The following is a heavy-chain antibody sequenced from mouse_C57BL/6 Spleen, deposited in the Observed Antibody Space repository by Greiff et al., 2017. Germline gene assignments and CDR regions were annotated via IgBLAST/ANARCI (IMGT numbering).Heavy chain of an antibody. CDR3: ARGGTHWYFDV. V-gene: IGHV1-80*01. D-gene: IGHD2-14*01. CDR2: IYPGDGDT. CDR1: GYAFSSYW. J-gene: IGHJ1*03. Sequence: LMESGAELVKPGASVKISCKASGYAFSSYWMNWVKQRPGKGLEWIGQIYPGDGDTNNNGKFKGKATLTADKSSSTAYMQLSSLTSEDSAVYFCARGGTHWYFDVWGTGTTVTVSS.